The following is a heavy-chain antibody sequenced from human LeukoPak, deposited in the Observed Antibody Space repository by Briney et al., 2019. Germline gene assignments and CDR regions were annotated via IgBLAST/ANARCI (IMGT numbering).Heavy chain of an antibody. Sequence: SETLSLTCTVSGGSISSYYWSWIRQPPGEGLEWIGYIYYSGSTNYNPSLKSRVTISVDTSKNQFSLKLSSVTAADTAVYYCARGWDGCYADCIPAYNWFDPWGQGTLVTVSS. V-gene: IGHV4-59*01. CDR1: GGSISSYY. J-gene: IGHJ5*02. D-gene: IGHD4-17*01. CDR3: ARGWDGCYADCIPAYNWFDP. CDR2: IYYSGST.